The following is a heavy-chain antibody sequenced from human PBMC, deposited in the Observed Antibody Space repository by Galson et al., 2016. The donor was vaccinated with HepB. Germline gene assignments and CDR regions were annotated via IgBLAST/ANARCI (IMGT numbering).Heavy chain of an antibody. V-gene: IGHV4-30-2*01. CDR2: IYHSGNT. D-gene: IGHD5-12*01. Sequence: TLSLPCAVSGDSVSSFGYSWSWIRQPPGKGLEWIGYIYHSGNTYYSPSLKSRVTISLDSSKNQFSLKLSSVTAADTAVYYCARGPFSGYDPCGQGTLVSVSS. CDR3: ARGPFSGYDP. CDR1: GDSVSSFGYS. J-gene: IGHJ5*02.